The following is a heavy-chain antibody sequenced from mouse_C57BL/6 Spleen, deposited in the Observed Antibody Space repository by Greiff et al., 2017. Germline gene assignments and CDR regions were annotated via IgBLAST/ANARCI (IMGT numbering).Heavy chain of an antibody. CDR1: GYTFTSYW. D-gene: IGHD1-2*01. Sequence: QVQLQQPGAELVMPGASVKLSCKASGYTFTSYWMHWVKQRPGQGLEWIGEIDPSDSYTNYNQKFKGKSTLTVDKSSSTAYMQLSSLTSEDSAVYSCAIKDGDWYFDVWGPGTPVTVSS. J-gene: IGHJ1*01. CDR3: AIKDGDWYFDV. V-gene: IGHV1-69*01. CDR2: IDPSDSYT.